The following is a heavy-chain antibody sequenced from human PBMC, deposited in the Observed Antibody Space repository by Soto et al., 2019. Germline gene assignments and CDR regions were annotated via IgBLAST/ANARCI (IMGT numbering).Heavy chain of an antibody. V-gene: IGHV3-21*01. CDR3: ARGKTYNWNYFSYYYYGMDV. D-gene: IGHD1-7*01. CDR1: GFTFSSYS. Sequence: GGSLRLSCAASGFTFSSYSMNWVRQSPGKGLEWVSSISSSSSYIYYADSVKGRFTISRDNAKNSLYLQMNSLRAEDTAVYYCARGKTYNWNYFSYYYYGMDVWGQGTTVTVSS. CDR2: ISSSSSYI. J-gene: IGHJ6*02.